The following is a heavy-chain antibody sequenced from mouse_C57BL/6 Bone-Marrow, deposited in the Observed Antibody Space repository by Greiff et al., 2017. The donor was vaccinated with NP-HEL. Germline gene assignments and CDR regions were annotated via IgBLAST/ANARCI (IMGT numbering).Heavy chain of an antibody. J-gene: IGHJ4*01. V-gene: IGHV2-3*01. CDR2: IWGDGST. CDR1: GFSFTSYG. CDR3: AKPEGYYAMDY. Sequence: VKLMESGPGLVTPSPSLSISCTASGFSFTSYGVSWVRQPPGKGLEWLGVIWGDGSTNYHSALISRLSISKDNSKSQVFLKLNSLQTDDTATYYCAKPEGYYAMDYWGQGTSVTVSS.